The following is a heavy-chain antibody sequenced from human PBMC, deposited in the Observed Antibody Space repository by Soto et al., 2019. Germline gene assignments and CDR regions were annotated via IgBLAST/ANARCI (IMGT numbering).Heavy chain of an antibody. Sequence: ASVKVSCKASGYTFTNYFIHCVRQAPGQGLEWMGIINPSSGDTNYAQKFQGRITMTRDTSTNTVHMELSGLTYEDTAMYYCAREESGGHHDYRGQGTPVTVSS. V-gene: IGHV1-46*01. CDR2: INPSSGDT. J-gene: IGHJ4*02. CDR1: GYTFTNYF. D-gene: IGHD3-16*01. CDR3: AREESGGHHDY.